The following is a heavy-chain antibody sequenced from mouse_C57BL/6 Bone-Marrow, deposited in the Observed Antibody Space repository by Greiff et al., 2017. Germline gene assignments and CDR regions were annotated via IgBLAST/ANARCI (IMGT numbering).Heavy chain of an antibody. CDR3: ARSGEYYGSSYEYAMEY. J-gene: IGHJ4*01. Sequence: EVKLMESGPGLAKPSQTLSLTCSVTGYSITSDYWNWIRKFPGNKLEYMGYISYSGSTYYNPSLKSRISITRDTSKNQYYLQLNSVTTEGTATYYSARSGEYYGSSYEYAMEYRGEKDSVSVSS. V-gene: IGHV3-8*01. D-gene: IGHD1-1*01. CDR1: GYSITSDY. CDR2: ISYSGST.